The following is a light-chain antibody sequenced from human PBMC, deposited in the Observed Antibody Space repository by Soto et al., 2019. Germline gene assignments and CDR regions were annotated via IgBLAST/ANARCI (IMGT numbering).Light chain of an antibody. J-gene: IGKJ1*01. Sequence: EIVMTQSPATLSVSPGERATLSCRASQSVSSKLAWYQQKPGQGPRLLIYGASTRATGIPARFSGSGSGTEFTLNISSLQPEDFAVYYCQHYSTWLLTFGQGTKVDI. CDR1: QSVSSK. V-gene: IGKV3-15*01. CDR3: QHYSTWLLT. CDR2: GAS.